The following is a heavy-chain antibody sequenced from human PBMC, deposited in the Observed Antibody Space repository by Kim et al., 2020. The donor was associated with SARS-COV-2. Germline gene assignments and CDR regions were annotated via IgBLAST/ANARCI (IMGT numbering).Heavy chain of an antibody. CDR2: IIPIFGTA. D-gene: IGHD3-9*01. V-gene: IGHV1-69*13. J-gene: IGHJ6*02. Sequence: SVKVSCKASGGTFSSYAISWVRQAPGQGLEWMGGIIPIFGTANYAQKFQGRVTITADESTSTAYMELSSLRSEDTAVYYCARGGDILTGNYYYYGMDVWGQGTTVTVSS. CDR3: ARGGDILTGNYYYYGMDV. CDR1: GGTFSSYA.